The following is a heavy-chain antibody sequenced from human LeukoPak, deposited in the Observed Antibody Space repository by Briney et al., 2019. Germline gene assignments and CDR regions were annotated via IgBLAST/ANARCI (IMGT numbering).Heavy chain of an antibody. J-gene: IGHJ4*02. V-gene: IGHV3-21*01. Sequence: GGSLRLSCAASGFTFNTFNMNWVRQAPGKGLEGVSSITSGGDYIYYADSVKGRFTTSRDNAKNSLYLQMNSLRAEDTAVYYCASGSSLFGGYFDYWGQGTLVTVSS. CDR3: ASGSSLFGGYFDY. D-gene: IGHD3-16*01. CDR1: GFTFNTFN. CDR2: ITSGGDYI.